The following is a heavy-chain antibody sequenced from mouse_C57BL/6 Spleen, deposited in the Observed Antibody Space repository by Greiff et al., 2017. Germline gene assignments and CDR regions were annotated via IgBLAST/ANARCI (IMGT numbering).Heavy chain of an antibody. V-gene: IGHV1-55*01. J-gene: IGHJ4*01. CDR3: ARAPFNNGNYLYYAMDY. CDR2: IYPGSGST. CDR1: GYTFTSYW. Sequence: QVQLKQPGAELVKPGASVKMSCKASGYTFTSYWITWVKQRPGQGLEWIGDIYPGSGSTNYNEKFKSKATLTVDTSSSTAYMQPSSLTSEDSAVYYCARAPFNNGNYLYYAMDYWGQGTSVTVSS. D-gene: IGHD2-1*01.